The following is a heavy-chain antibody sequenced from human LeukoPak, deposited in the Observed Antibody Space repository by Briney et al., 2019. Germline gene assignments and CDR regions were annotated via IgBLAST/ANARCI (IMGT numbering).Heavy chain of an antibody. V-gene: IGHV4-4*07. CDR3: ARGRYSGSHAVSPFDY. CDR1: GGSISSYY. D-gene: IGHD1-26*01. J-gene: IGHJ4*02. Sequence: SETLSLTCTVSGGSISSYYWSWLRQPAGKGLEWLGRIYTSGRTNYNPSLKSRVTMSVDTSKNQFSLKLSSVTAADTAVYYCARGRYSGSHAVSPFDYWGQGTLVTVSS. CDR2: IYTSGRT.